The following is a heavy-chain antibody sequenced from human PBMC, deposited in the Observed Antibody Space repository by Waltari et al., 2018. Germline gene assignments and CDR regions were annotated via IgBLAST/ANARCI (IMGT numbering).Heavy chain of an antibody. Sequence: QVQLQESGPGLVKPSETLSLTCAVSGYSISSGYYWGWIRQPPGKGLEWIGSIYHSGSTYYNPSLKSRVTISVDTSKNQFSLKLSSVTAADTAVYYCASDCGGACPGYYYGMDVWGQGTTVTVSS. J-gene: IGHJ6*02. D-gene: IGHD2-21*02. V-gene: IGHV4-38-2*01. CDR3: ASDCGGACPGYYYGMDV. CDR2: IYHSGST. CDR1: GYSISSGYY.